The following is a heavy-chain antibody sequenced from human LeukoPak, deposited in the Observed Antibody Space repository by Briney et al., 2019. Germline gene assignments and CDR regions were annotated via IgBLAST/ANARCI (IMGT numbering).Heavy chain of an antibody. D-gene: IGHD2-21*02. CDR2: ISGSGGST. V-gene: IGHV3-23*01. CDR1: GFTFSSYA. CDR3: AKDMVVTGHFDY. J-gene: IGHJ4*02. Sequence: LAGGSLRLSCAASGFTFSSYAMSWVRQAPGKGLEWVSAISGSGGSTYYADSVKGRFTISRDNSKNTLYLQMNSLRAEDTAVYYCAKDMVVTGHFDYWGQGTLVTVSS.